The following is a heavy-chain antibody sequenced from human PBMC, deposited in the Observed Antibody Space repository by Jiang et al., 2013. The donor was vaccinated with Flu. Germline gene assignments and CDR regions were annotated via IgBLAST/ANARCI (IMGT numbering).Heavy chain of an antibody. D-gene: IGHD4-17*01. CDR1: GYTFSDHY. Sequence: GAEVKKPGASVKVSCKASGYTFSDHYINWVRQAPGQGLEWMGWINPKSGGTNYAQNFQGRVTMTRDTSISTAYLELSRVTSDDTAVYFCARDNHGDYCLDYWGPEPWSTVS. V-gene: IGHV1-2*02. CDR2: INPKSGGT. CDR3: ARDNHGDYCLDY. J-gene: IGHJ4*01.